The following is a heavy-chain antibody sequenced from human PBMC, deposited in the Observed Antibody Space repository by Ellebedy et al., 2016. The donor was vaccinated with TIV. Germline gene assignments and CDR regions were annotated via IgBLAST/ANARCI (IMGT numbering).Heavy chain of an antibody. CDR1: GYTFTSYG. J-gene: IGHJ4*02. D-gene: IGHD3-16*02. CDR3: ARGDYDYVWGSYPQRCPMDY. CDR2: ISAYNGNT. Sequence: AASVKVSCKASGYTFTSYGISWVRQAPGQGLEWMGWISAYNGNTNYAQKLQGRVTMTTDTSTSTAYMELRSLRSDDTAVYYCARGDYDYVWGSYPQRCPMDYWGQGTLVTVSS. V-gene: IGHV1-18*01.